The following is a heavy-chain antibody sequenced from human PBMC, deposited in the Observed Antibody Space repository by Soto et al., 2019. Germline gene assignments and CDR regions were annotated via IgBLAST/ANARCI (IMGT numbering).Heavy chain of an antibody. CDR3: ARVVRGIAAAGETFDY. CDR2: IIPIFGTA. D-gene: IGHD6-13*01. J-gene: IGHJ4*02. Sequence: SVKVSCKASGGTFSSYAISWVRQAPGQGLEWMGGIIPIFGTANYAQKFQGRVTITADESTSTAYMELSSLRSEDTAVYYCARVVRGIAAAGETFDYWGQGTLVTVSS. CDR1: GGTFSSYA. V-gene: IGHV1-69*13.